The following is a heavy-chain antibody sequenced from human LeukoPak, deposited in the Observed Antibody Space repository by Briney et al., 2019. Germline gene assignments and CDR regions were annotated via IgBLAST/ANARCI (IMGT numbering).Heavy chain of an antibody. CDR3: ARGGADYYDSSGYKVSNYYYGMDV. Sequence: SETLSLTCAVCGGSFSGYYWSWIRQPPGKGLEWIGEINHSGSTNYNPSLKSRVTISVDTSKNQFSLKLSSVTAADTAVYYCARGGADYYDSSGYKVSNYYYGMDVWGQGTTVTVSS. J-gene: IGHJ6*02. V-gene: IGHV4-34*01. CDR1: GGSFSGYY. D-gene: IGHD3-22*01. CDR2: INHSGST.